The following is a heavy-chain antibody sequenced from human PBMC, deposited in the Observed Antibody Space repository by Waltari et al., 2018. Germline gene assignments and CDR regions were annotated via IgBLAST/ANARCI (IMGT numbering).Heavy chain of an antibody. D-gene: IGHD3-22*01. J-gene: IGHJ4*02. CDR1: GGSISTYY. Sequence: QVQLQESGPGLVKPSETLSVTCTVSGGSISTYYWSWIRQPPGKGLEWIGYIYYTGSTNYNPSLKSRVTISVDTSKNQFSLNLNSVTAADTAMYYCARTYYDTSGFWVDYFDFWGQGTLVTVSS. CDR3: ARTYYDTSGFWVDYFDF. CDR2: IYYTGST. V-gene: IGHV4-59*01.